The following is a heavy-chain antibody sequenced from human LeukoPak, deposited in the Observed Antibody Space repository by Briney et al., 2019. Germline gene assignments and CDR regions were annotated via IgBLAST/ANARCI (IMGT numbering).Heavy chain of an antibody. D-gene: IGHD4-11*01. CDR1: GYTFTSYG. Sequence: ASVKVSCKASGYTFTSYGISWVRQAPGQGLEWMGWISAYNGNTNYAQKLQGRVTMTTDTSTSTAYMELRSLRSDDTAVYYCARDNMYDYSNYLMAFDIWGQGTMVTVSS. J-gene: IGHJ3*02. CDR2: ISAYNGNT. CDR3: ARDNMYDYSNYLMAFDI. V-gene: IGHV1-18*01.